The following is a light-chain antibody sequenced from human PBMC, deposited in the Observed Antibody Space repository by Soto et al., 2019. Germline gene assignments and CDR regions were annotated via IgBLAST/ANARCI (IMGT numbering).Light chain of an antibody. Sequence: DIQMTHSPSTLSASVGDRVTITCRASQSISSWLAWYQQKPGKAPNLLIYAASSLERGVPSRFSGSGFGTDFTLTISSLQPEDFGTYYCQQSLSIPITFGQGTRLEIK. CDR1: QSISSW. V-gene: IGKV1-39*01. CDR3: QQSLSIPIT. CDR2: AAS. J-gene: IGKJ5*01.